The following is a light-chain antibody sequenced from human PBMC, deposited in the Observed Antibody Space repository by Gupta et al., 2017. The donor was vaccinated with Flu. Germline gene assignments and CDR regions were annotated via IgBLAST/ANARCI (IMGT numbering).Light chain of an antibody. V-gene: IGLV1-51*02. CDR2: ENN. Sequence: QSVLPQPPSISAAPGQSVTISCSGSSSNIGNTYVSWYQQLPGTAPKLLIYENNKRPSGIPDRFSGSKSGTSAALGITGLQTGDEADYYCGTWDGSLSTDVFGTGTKVTVL. CDR3: GTWDGSLSTDV. CDR1: SSNIGNTY. J-gene: IGLJ1*01.